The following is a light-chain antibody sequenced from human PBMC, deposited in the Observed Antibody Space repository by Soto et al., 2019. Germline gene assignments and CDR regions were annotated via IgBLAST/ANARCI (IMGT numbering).Light chain of an antibody. CDR1: SSNIGSNT. Sequence: QSVLTQAPSASGTPGQRVTISCSGSSSNIGSNTVNWYQQLSGRAPRLLIYTNNQRPSGVPDRFSGSKSGTSASLAISGLQSEDEADYYCAVWDDALSGPVFGGGTKLTVL. V-gene: IGLV1-44*01. CDR3: AVWDDALSGPV. J-gene: IGLJ3*02. CDR2: TNN.